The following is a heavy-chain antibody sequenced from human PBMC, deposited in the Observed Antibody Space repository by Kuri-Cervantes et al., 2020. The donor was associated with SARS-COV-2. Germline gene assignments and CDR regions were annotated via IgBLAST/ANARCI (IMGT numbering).Heavy chain of an antibody. CDR2: IYYSGST. J-gene: IGHJ4*02. CDR1: GGSIRSYY. V-gene: IGHV4-59*01. CDR3: ARGAVVRGPKYYFDY. D-gene: IGHD3-10*01. Sequence: SETLARTGTVAGGSIRSYYWSRSRQPPGKGLEWSGYIYYSGSTNYNPSLKSRVTISVDTSKDQFSLKLSSVTAADTAVYYCARGAVVRGPKYYFDYWGQGTLVTVSS.